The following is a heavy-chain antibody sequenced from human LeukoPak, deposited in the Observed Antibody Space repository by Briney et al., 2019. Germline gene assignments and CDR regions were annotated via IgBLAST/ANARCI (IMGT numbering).Heavy chain of an antibody. J-gene: IGHJ3*02. Sequence: GASVKVSCKASGYTITSYYMHWVRQAPGQGLEWVGIINPSAGTTTYAQKFQGRVTIMSDTSTSTVYMELSSLRSDDTAVYYCARATGSQGADMWGPGTTVTASS. D-gene: IGHD1-26*01. V-gene: IGHV1-46*01. CDR2: INPSAGTT. CDR1: GYTITSYY. CDR3: ARATGSQGADM.